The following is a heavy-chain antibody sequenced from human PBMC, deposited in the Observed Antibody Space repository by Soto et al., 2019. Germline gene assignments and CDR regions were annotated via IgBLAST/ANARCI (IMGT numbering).Heavy chain of an antibody. Sequence: EAQLVESGGGLVQPGESLRLSCVASGFTFRIYWMDWVRQVPGKGLMWVSRIHSDGTNTVYADSVKGRFTISRDNDENTLYLQMNNLRAEDTAMYYCARDDDRPGEALDMWGQGTMVTVSS. CDR1: GFTFRIYW. D-gene: IGHD3-16*01. V-gene: IGHV3-74*01. J-gene: IGHJ3*02. CDR2: IHSDGTNT. CDR3: ARDDDRPGEALDM.